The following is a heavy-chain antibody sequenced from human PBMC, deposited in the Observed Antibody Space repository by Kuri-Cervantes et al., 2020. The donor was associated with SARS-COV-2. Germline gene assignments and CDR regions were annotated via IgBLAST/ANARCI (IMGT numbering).Heavy chain of an antibody. CDR2: IYPGDSDT. CDR1: GYSFTSYW. Sequence: KVSCKGSGYSFTSYWTGWVRQMPGKGLEWMGIIYPGDSDTRYSPSFHGQVTISADKSISTAYLQWSSLKASDTAMYYCARQALGYCSGDSCYYPPHFDYWGQGTLVTVSS. V-gene: IGHV5-51*01. D-gene: IGHD2-15*01. J-gene: IGHJ4*02. CDR3: ARQALGYCSGDSCYYPPHFDY.